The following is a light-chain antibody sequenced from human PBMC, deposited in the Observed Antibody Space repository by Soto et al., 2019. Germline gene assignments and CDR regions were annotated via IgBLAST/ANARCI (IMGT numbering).Light chain of an antibody. Sequence: ETVLTQSPGTLSLSPGERATLSCRSSQSVISSFLAWYQQKPGQAPRLLIYGASSRATGIPDRFSGSGSGTDFTLTISSLEPEDFAVYYCQQYCSSQFTFGPGTKVDIK. CDR1: QSVISSF. CDR3: QQYCSSQFT. J-gene: IGKJ3*01. CDR2: GAS. V-gene: IGKV3-20*01.